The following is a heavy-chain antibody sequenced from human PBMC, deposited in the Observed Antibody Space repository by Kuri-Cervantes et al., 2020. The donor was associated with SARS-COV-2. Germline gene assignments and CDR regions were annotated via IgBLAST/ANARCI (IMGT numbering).Heavy chain of an antibody. D-gene: IGHD4-17*01. J-gene: IGHJ4*02. Sequence: VKVSCKATGYTFTDYYTHWVRQAPGQGPEWMGWINPNGDTNSAQKFQGRVTMTRDTSTSTVHMELSRLRFDDTAVYYCARDRGGTTVTTYNTFDYWGQGTLVTVSS. CDR2: INPNGDT. CDR3: ARDRGGTTVTTYNTFDY. V-gene: IGHV1-2*02. CDR1: GYTFTDYY.